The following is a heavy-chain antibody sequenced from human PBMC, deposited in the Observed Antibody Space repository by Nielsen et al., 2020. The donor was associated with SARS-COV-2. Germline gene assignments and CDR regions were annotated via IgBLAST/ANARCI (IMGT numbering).Heavy chain of an antibody. V-gene: IGHV3-48*02. Sequence: GESLKISCAASGFTFSSYSMNWVRQAPGKGLEWVSYISSSSSTIYYADSVKGRFTISRDNAKNSLYLQMNSLGDEDTAVYYCARRGGYCSSTSCYWWFDPWGQGTLVTVSS. CDR3: ARRGGYCSSTSCYWWFDP. J-gene: IGHJ5*02. D-gene: IGHD2-2*01. CDR2: ISSSSSTI. CDR1: GFTFSSYS.